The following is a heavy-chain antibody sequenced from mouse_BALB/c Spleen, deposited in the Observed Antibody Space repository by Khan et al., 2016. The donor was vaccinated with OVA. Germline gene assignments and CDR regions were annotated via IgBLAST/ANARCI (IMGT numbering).Heavy chain of an antibody. CDR2: IWNDGNT. J-gene: IGHJ4*01. D-gene: IGHD2-10*01. Sequence: QVQLKESGPGLVAPSQSLSITCTISGFSLTIYGVHWVRQPPGKGLEWLVVIWNDGNTAYNSALKSRLTISKDNSKSQVFLKMNSLQTDDTAMYFCARQPYYHYNIRDYWGQGTSVTVSS. CDR3: ARQPYYHYNIRDY. V-gene: IGHV2-6-1*01. CDR1: GFSLTIYG.